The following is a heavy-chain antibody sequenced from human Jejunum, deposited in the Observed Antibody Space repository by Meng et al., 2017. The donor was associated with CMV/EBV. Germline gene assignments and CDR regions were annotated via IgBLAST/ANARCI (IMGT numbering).Heavy chain of an antibody. CDR3: AREGYCSSTSCQSYYYYGMDV. CDR1: YY. CDR2: INLDGTEK. Sequence: YYMSWISQATGKGLEWVADINLDGTEKNYVDSVKGRFTISRDNAKNSLYLQMNSLRPEDTAVYYCAREGYCSSTSCQSYYYYGMDVWGQGTTVTVSS. J-gene: IGHJ6*02. V-gene: IGHV3-7*01. D-gene: IGHD2-2*01.